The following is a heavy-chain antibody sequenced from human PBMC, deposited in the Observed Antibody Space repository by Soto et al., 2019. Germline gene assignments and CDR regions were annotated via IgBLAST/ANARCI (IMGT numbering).Heavy chain of an antibody. Sequence: PSETLSLTCTVSGGSISSGGYYWSWIRQHPGKGLEWIGYIYYSGSTYYNPSLKSRVTISVDTSKNQFSLKLSSVTAADTAVYYCAREADKSGFDYWGQGTLVTVSS. CDR2: IYYSGST. CDR3: AREADKSGFDY. CDR1: GGSISSGGYY. V-gene: IGHV4-31*03. D-gene: IGHD3-9*01. J-gene: IGHJ4*02.